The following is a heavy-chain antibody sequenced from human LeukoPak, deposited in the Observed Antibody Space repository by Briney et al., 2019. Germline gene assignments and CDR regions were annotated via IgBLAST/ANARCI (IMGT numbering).Heavy chain of an antibody. V-gene: IGHV3-30-3*01. CDR2: ISYDGSNK. D-gene: IGHD3-10*01. J-gene: IGHJ4*02. CDR1: GFTFSSYA. CDR3: ARDEALYYYGSGIPMPGD. Sequence: GGSLRLSCAASGFTFSSYAMHWVRQAPGKGLEWVAVISYDGSNKYYADSVKGRFTISRDNSKNTLYLQMNSLRAEDTAVYYCARDEALYYYGSGIPMPGDWGQGTLVTVSS.